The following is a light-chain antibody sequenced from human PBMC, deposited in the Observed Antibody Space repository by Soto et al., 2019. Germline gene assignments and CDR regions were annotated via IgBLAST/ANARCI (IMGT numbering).Light chain of an antibody. CDR3: QQYNSYSS. Sequence: DIQMTQSPSTLSASVGDRVTITCRASQSISSWLAWYQQKPGKAPKLLIYKASNLESGVPSRFSGSGSGTEFTLTISSLQPDDFATYYCQQYNSYSSFGQGTNVEIK. CDR1: QSISSW. CDR2: KAS. J-gene: IGKJ1*01. V-gene: IGKV1-5*03.